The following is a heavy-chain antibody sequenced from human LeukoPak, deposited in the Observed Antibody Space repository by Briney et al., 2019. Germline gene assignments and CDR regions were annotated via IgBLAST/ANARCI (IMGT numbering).Heavy chain of an antibody. CDR3: ARGRIAAAGTWWFDP. Sequence: ASVKVSCKACGYTFTGYYMHWVRQAPGQGLEWMGWINPNSGGTNYAQKFQGRVTMTRDTSISTAYMELSRLRSDDTAVYYCARGRIAAAGTWWFDPWGQGTLVTVSS. CDR1: GYTFTGYY. V-gene: IGHV1-2*02. J-gene: IGHJ5*02. CDR2: INPNSGGT. D-gene: IGHD6-13*01.